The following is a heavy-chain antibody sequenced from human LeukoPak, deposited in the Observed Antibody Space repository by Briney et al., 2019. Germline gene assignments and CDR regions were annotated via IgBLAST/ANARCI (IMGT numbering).Heavy chain of an antibody. J-gene: IGHJ4*02. CDR3: ARAGWSTVAIDY. Sequence: ASVKVSYKASGYTFTSYGISWVRQAPGQGLEWMGWINPNSGGTNYAQKFQGWVTMTRDTSINTAYMELSRLRSDDTAVYYCARAGWSTVAIDYWGQGTLVTVSS. V-gene: IGHV1-2*04. CDR1: GYTFTSYG. CDR2: INPNSGGT. D-gene: IGHD4-23*01.